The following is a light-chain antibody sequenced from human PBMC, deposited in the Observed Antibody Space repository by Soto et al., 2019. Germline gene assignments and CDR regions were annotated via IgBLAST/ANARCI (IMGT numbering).Light chain of an antibody. J-gene: IGKJ1*01. V-gene: IGKV3-15*01. CDR3: QHYNDLPLT. CDR1: QSVVTN. CDR2: GAS. Sequence: EKVMTQSPATLSVSPGERVTLSCRASQSVVTNLAWYQQKPGQAPRLLISGASTRATGIPDRFIGSGSGTEFTLTIPSLQSEDFEVYYCQHYNDLPLTFGQGTKVEIK.